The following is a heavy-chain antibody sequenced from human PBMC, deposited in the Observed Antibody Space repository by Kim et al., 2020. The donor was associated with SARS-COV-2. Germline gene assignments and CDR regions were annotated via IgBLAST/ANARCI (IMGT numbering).Heavy chain of an antibody. V-gene: IGHV1-2*06. CDR2: INPNSGGT. CDR1: RYTFTGYY. J-gene: IGHJ4*02. Sequence: ASVKVSCKASRYTFTGYYMHWVRQAPAQGLEWMGRINPNSGGTNYAQKFQGRVTMTRDTSISTAYMELSRLRSDDTAVYYCARDGGNWNDEDLDYWGQGTLVTVSS. CDR3: ARDGGNWNDEDLDY. D-gene: IGHD1-20*01.